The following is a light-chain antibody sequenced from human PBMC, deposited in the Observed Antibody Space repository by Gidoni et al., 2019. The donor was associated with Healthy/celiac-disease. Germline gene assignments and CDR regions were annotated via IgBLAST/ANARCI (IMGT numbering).Light chain of an antibody. Sequence: DIVMTRPPLSLPVTPREPASISCRSSQSLLASADVNTYFDWYLQKPGQSPQLLSYTLSYRASGVPDRLSGSGSGTDFTLKIRRVEAEDVGVYYSMQRIEFPSLTFGGGTKVEIK. CDR3: MQRIEFPSLT. CDR1: QSLLASADVNTY. CDR2: TLS. V-gene: IGKV2-40*01. J-gene: IGKJ4*01.